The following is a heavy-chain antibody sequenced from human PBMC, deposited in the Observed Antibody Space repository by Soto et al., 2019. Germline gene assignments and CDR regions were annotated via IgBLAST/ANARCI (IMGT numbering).Heavy chain of an antibody. CDR1: GYSFTSYC. D-gene: IGHD2-15*01. Sequence: PGESLTISCKGSGYSFTSYCIGWVRQMPGKGLEWMGIIYPGDSDTRYSPSFQGQVTISADKSISTAYLQWSSLKASDTAMYYCARHYCSGGSCYSAPNYYYYYGMDVWGQGTTVTVS. J-gene: IGHJ6*02. CDR2: IYPGDSDT. V-gene: IGHV5-51*01. CDR3: ARHYCSGGSCYSAPNYYYYYGMDV.